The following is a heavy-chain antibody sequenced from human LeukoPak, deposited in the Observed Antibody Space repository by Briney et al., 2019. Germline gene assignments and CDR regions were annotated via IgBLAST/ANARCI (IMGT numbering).Heavy chain of an antibody. CDR1: GYTFTGYY. Sequence: GASVKVSCKASGYTFTGYYMHWVRQAPGQGLEWMGRINPNSGGTNYAQKFQGRVTMTRDTSISTAYMELSRLRSDDTAVYYCARDPYYDFWSGVFDPWGQGTLVTVSS. CDR3: ARDPYYDFWSGVFDP. V-gene: IGHV1-2*06. D-gene: IGHD3-3*01. CDR2: INPNSGGT. J-gene: IGHJ5*02.